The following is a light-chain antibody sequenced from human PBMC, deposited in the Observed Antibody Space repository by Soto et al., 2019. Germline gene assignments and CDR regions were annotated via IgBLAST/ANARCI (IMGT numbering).Light chain of an antibody. J-gene: IGKJ1*01. V-gene: IGKV3-20*01. CDR1: QSVSRSY. CDR2: GAS. CDR3: QQYGSSPQT. Sequence: EIVLTQSPGTLSLSPGQRATLSCRASQSVSRSYLAWYQQRPGQAPRLLIYGASTRATGFPDRFSGSGSGTDFTLTISRLEPEDFAVYYCQQYGSSPQTFGQGTKVDTK.